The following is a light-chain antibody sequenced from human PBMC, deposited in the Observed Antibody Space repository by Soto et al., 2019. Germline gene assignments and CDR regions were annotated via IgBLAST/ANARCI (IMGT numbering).Light chain of an antibody. V-gene: IGKV1-39*01. CDR3: HQSCSHR. CDR2: GAS. CDR1: QSISSY. J-gene: IGKJ1*01. Sequence: DIPTTLSPSSLSAYVGDRVTIPCRASQSISSYLNWYQLKPGEAPKILIFGASNLQSGVPSRFSGSGSGTEFTLTIGSLQPEDFASYYCHQSCSHRFGQGTKVDIK.